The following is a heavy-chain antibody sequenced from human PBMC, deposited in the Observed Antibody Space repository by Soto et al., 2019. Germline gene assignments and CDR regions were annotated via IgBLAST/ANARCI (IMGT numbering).Heavy chain of an antibody. CDR2: INPKSGGT. Sequence: QVQLVQSGAEVKKPGASVKVSCKASGYTFTGYYMHWVRQAPGQGIEWMGWINPKSGGTKYAQKFQGWVTRTRDTSISTAYMELSRLRSDDTAVYYCARGPDIVVVVAATHFDYWGQGTLVTVSS. CDR3: ARGPDIVVVVAATHFDY. CDR1: GYTFTGYY. V-gene: IGHV1-2*04. D-gene: IGHD2-15*01. J-gene: IGHJ4*02.